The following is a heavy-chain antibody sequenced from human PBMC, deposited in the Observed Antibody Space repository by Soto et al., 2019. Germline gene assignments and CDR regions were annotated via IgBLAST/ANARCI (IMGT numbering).Heavy chain of an antibody. V-gene: IGHV4-34*01. CDR2: INHSGST. D-gene: IGHD3-16*01. CDR1: GGSFSGYY. J-gene: IGHJ6*03. CDR3: ARDGVNYYYYMDV. Sequence: SLTCAVYGGSFSGYYWRWIRQPPGKGLEWIGEINHSGSTNYNPSLKSRVTISVDTSKNQFSLKLSSVTAADTAVYYCARDGVNYYYYMDVWGKGTTVTVSS.